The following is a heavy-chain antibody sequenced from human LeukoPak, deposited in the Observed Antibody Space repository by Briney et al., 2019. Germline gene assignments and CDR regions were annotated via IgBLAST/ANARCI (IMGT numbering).Heavy chain of an antibody. CDR1: GFTFSSYG. V-gene: IGHV3-30*02. Sequence: GGSLRLSCAASGFTFSSYGMHWVRQAPGKGLEWVAFIRYDGSNKYYADSVKGRFTISRDNSKNTLYLQMYSLRAEDTAVYYCAKIDAAAATFDYWGQGTLVTVSS. CDR2: IRYDGSNK. CDR3: AKIDAAAATFDY. D-gene: IGHD6-13*01. J-gene: IGHJ4*02.